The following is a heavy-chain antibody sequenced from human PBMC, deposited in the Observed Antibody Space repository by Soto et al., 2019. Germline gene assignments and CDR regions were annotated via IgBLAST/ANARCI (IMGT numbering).Heavy chain of an antibody. D-gene: IGHD3-3*01. J-gene: IGHJ3*02. Sequence: EVQLLESGGGLVQPGGSLRLSCTASKFTMTTSAMSWVRQIPGRGLEWVSAIGGSGGSTYYAESVKGRFTISRDKSKNTLDQQMNSLRADDTAIYYCVKFRPAQTVFGYGAFDIWGQGTVVTVSS. CDR2: IGGSGGST. CDR3: VKFRPAQTVFGYGAFDI. V-gene: IGHV3-23*01. CDR1: KFTMTTSA.